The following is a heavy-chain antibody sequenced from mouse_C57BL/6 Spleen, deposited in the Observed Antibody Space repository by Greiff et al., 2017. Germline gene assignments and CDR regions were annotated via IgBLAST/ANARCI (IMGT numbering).Heavy chain of an antibody. D-gene: IGHD3-1*01. CDR1: GYTFTSYW. CDR3: ARSPRGYFDY. V-gene: IGHV1-50*01. CDR2: IDPSDSYT. Sequence: QVQLQQPGAELVKPGASVTLSCKASGYTFTSYWMQWVKQRPGQGLEWIGEIDPSDSYTNYNQKFKGKATLTVDTSSSTAYMQLSSLTSEDSAVYYCARSPRGYFDYWGQGTTLTVSS. J-gene: IGHJ2*01.